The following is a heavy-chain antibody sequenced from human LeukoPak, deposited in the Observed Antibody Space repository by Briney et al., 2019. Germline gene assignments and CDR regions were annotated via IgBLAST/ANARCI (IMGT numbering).Heavy chain of an antibody. CDR1: GYTFTSYY. J-gene: IGHJ3*02. CDR3: ARGLTLRASYYYDSSGYAHDAFDI. Sequence: GSSVKVSCKASGYTFTSYYMHWVRQAPGQGLEWMGIINPSGGSTSYAQKFQGRVTMTRDMSTSTVYMELSSLRSEDTAVYYCARGLTLRASYYYDSSGYAHDAFDIWGQGTMVTVSS. CDR2: INPSGGST. D-gene: IGHD3-22*01. V-gene: IGHV1-46*01.